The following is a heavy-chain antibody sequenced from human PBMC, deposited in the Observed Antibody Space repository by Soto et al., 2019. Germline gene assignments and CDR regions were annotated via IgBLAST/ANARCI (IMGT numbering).Heavy chain of an antibody. J-gene: IGHJ5*02. CDR2: IYYIGSP. CDR1: GGSISSGAYY. Sequence: QVQLQESGPGLVKPSQTLSLTCTVSGGSISSGAYYWSWIRQHPGKGLEWIGYIYYIGSPYYNPSLKSRVTISIDTSKNQFSLKLNSVTAADTAVYYCAGGGPGFGEFRWFDPWGQGTLVTVSS. CDR3: AGGGPGFGEFRWFDP. D-gene: IGHD3-10*01. V-gene: IGHV4-31*03.